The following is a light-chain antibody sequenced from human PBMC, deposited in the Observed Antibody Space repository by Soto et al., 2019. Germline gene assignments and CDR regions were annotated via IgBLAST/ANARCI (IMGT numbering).Light chain of an antibody. CDR3: QQYNSYAT. Sequence: DIQMTQSPSTLSASAGDRVTITCRASQSISDYLAWYQQKPGKAPKLLIYKASILESGVPSRFSGSGSGTEFILNISSLQPDDFATYYCQQYNSYATFGPGTKVDIK. V-gene: IGKV1-5*03. J-gene: IGKJ3*01. CDR2: KAS. CDR1: QSISDY.